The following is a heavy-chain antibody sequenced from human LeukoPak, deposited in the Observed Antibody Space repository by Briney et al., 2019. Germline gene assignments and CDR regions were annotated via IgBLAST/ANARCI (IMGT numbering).Heavy chain of an antibody. V-gene: IGHV3-30*02. CDR2: IRYDGSNK. D-gene: IGHD6-19*01. Sequence: PGGSLRLSCAASGFTFSSYGMHWVRQAPGKGLEWVAFIRYDGSNKYYVDSVKGRFTISRDNSNNTLYLQMNSLRAEDTAVYYCATGSSSRWYGRLDDWGQGTLVTVSS. CDR3: ATGSSSRWYGRLDD. CDR1: GFTFSSYG. J-gene: IGHJ4*02.